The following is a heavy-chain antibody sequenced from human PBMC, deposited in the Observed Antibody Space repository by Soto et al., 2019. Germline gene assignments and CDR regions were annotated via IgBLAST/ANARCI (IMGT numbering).Heavy chain of an antibody. V-gene: IGHV3-23*01. Sequence: PGGSLRLSCAASGFTFSNYAMNWVPQAPGKGLEWVSAISNSFSDGNTHYADSVKGRFTISRDNDKNTVFLEMNSLRAEDTAVYYCAKVFSPEGGNYFDYWGQGTLVTVSS. J-gene: IGHJ4*02. CDR2: ISNSFSDGNT. CDR1: GFTFSNYA. CDR3: AKVFSPEGGNYFDY.